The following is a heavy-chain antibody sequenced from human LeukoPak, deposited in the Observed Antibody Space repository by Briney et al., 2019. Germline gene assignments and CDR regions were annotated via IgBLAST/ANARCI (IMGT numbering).Heavy chain of an antibody. CDR3: ARDARQQLVNWFDP. J-gene: IGHJ5*02. CDR2: INPNIGDA. D-gene: IGHD6-13*01. Sequence: VASVKVSCKASGYTFTDYFIHWVRQAPGQGLEWMGWINPNIGDASYAQKFQDRVTMTRDRSINTAYMELSRLTSDDTAVYYCARDARQQLVNWFDPWGQGTLVTVSS. V-gene: IGHV1-2*02. CDR1: GYTFTDYF.